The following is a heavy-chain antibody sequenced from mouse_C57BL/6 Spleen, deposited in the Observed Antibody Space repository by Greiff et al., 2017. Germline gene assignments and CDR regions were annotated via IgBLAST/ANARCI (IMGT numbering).Heavy chain of an antibody. D-gene: IGHD4-1*01. Sequence: VQLQQSGAGLVKPGASVKISCKASGYAFSSYWMNWVKQRPGKGLEWIGQIYPGDGAANYNVKFKGQATLTADKSSCTAYMQLSSLTSEDSAVYFCARERDWDYFDYWGQGTTLTVSS. CDR2: IYPGDGAA. CDR1: GYAFSSYW. V-gene: IGHV1-80*01. CDR3: ARERDWDYFDY. J-gene: IGHJ2*01.